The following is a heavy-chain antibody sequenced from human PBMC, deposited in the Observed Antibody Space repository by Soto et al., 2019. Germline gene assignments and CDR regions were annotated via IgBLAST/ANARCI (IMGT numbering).Heavy chain of an antibody. D-gene: IGHD2-2*01. CDR3: ARETTYCSSTSCYCYFDY. J-gene: IGHJ4*02. CDR2: IYYSGST. CDR1: GGSISSYY. V-gene: IGHV4-59*01. Sequence: LSLTCTVSGGSISSYYWSWIRQPPGKGLEWIGYIYYSGSTNYNPSLKSRVTISVDTSKNQFSLKLSSVTAADTAVYYCARETTYCSSTSCYCYFDYWGQGTLVTVSS.